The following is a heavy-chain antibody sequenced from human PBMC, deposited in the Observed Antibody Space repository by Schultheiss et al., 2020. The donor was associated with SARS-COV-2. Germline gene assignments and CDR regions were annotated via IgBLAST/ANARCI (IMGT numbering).Heavy chain of an antibody. CDR3: TREGWNYDSFDI. J-gene: IGHJ3*02. V-gene: IGHV3-21*01. CDR2: ISSSSSYI. CDR1: GFTFDDYA. D-gene: IGHD1-7*01. Sequence: GESLKISCAASGFTFDDYAMHWVRQAPGKGLEWVSSISSSSSYIYYADSVKGRFTISRDNAKNSLYLRMNSLRAEDTAVYYCTREGWNYDSFDIWGQGTMVTVSS.